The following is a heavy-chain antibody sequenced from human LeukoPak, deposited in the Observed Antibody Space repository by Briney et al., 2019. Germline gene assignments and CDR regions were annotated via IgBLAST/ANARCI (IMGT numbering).Heavy chain of an antibody. D-gene: IGHD3-22*01. CDR1: GFTFSSYG. Sequence: GGSLRLSCAVSGFTFSSYGMSWVRQAPGKGLVWVSRINSDGSSTSYADSVKGRFTISRDNAKNTLYLQMNSLRAEDTAVYYCARDYYDSSGYYLGGYWGQGTLVTVSS. CDR3: ARDYYDSSGYYLGGY. CDR2: INSDGSST. J-gene: IGHJ4*02. V-gene: IGHV3-74*01.